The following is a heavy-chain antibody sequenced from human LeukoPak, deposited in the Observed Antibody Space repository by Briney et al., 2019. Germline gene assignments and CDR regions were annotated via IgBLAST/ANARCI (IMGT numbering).Heavy chain of an antibody. CDR2: IYTSGST. Sequence: PSETLSLTCTVSGGSISSYYWSWIRQPAGKGLEWIGRIYTSGSTNYNPSLKSRVTMSVDTSKNQFSLKLSSVTAADTAVYYCAKILGGGYCSSTSCSLGAFDIWGQGTMVTVSS. V-gene: IGHV4-4*07. CDR1: GGSISSYY. CDR3: AKILGGGYCSSTSCSLGAFDI. D-gene: IGHD2-2*01. J-gene: IGHJ3*02.